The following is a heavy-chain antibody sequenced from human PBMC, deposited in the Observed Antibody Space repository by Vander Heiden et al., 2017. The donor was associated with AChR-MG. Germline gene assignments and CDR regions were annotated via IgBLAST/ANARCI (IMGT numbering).Heavy chain of an antibody. D-gene: IGHD1-20*01. V-gene: IGHV3-53*02. Sequence: EVQLVETGGGLIQPGGSLRLSCAASGFTVISNYMTWVRQAPGKGLEWVSVLYSGGSTYYADSLEGRFTISRDNSKNTVYLQMNSLRADDTAVYYCARGIPASYYYMDVWGKGTTVTVSS. CDR1: GFTVISNY. CDR3: ARGIPASYYYMDV. CDR2: LYSGGST. J-gene: IGHJ6*03.